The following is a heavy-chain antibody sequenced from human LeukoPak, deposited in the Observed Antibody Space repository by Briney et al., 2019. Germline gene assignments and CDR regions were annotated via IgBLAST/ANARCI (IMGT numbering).Heavy chain of an antibody. J-gene: IGHJ4*01. CDR3: ARGGSGWYIDS. V-gene: IGHV4-34*01. Sequence: SETLSLTCAVSGGSFSNSYWSWIRQPPGKGLEWIGEVNHSGDTNYNPSLKSRVAFLINTSKNQLSLKLSSVTAADTAVYYCARGGSGWYIDSWGQGTLVIVSS. CDR2: VNHSGDT. CDR1: GGSFSNSY. D-gene: IGHD6-19*01.